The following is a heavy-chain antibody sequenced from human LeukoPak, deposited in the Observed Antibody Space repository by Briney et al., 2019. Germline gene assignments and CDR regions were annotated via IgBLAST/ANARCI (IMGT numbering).Heavy chain of an antibody. J-gene: IGHJ3*02. Sequence: GASVKVSCKASGGTFSSYAISWVRQAPGQGLEWVGWINPNSGGTNYAQKFQGRVTMTRDTSISTAYMELSRLRSDDTAVYCCAREERYSSGRATLGAFDIWGQGTMVTVSS. D-gene: IGHD6-19*01. V-gene: IGHV1-2*02. CDR3: AREERYSSGRATLGAFDI. CDR1: GGTFSSYA. CDR2: INPNSGGT.